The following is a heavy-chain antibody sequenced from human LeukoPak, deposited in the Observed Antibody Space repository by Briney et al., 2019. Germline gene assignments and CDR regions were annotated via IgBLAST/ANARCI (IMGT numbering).Heavy chain of an antibody. CDR1: GFTFSSYA. J-gene: IGHJ4*02. CDR3: AKYCSSTSCQDY. D-gene: IGHD2-2*01. V-gene: IGHV3-23*01. Sequence: GGSLRLSCAAYGFTFSSYAMSWVRQAPGKGLEWVSAISGSGGSTYYADSVKGRFTISRDNSKNTLYLQMNSLRAEDTAVYYCAKYCSSTSCQDYWGQGTLVTVSS. CDR2: ISGSGGST.